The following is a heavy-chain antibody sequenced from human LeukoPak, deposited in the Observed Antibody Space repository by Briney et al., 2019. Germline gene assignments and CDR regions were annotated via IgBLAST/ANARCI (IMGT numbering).Heavy chain of an antibody. J-gene: IGHJ5*02. D-gene: IGHD6-13*01. Sequence: ASVKVSCKDSGNNFNTYGFSWVRQAPGQGLEWMGWINPNSGGTNYAQKFQGWVTMTRDTSISTAYMELSRLRSDDTAVYYCARAPPELIAAAGTEGTGWFDPWGQGTLVTVSS. CDR2: INPNSGGT. V-gene: IGHV1-2*04. CDR3: ARAPPELIAAAGTEGTGWFDP. CDR1: GNNFNTYG.